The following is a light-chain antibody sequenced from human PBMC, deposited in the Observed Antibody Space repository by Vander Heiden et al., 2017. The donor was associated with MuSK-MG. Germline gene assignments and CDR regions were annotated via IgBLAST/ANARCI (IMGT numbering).Light chain of an antibody. J-gene: IGLJ1*01. CDR1: VSNIGNNY. Sequence: QSVLTQPPSVSAAPGQKVTSSCSGSVSNIGNNYVTWYQQVPGTAPKLLIYDNNQRPSGIPDRFSASKSGTSATLGITGLQTGDEADYYCGTWDASLSAYVFGTGTKVAVL. V-gene: IGLV1-51*01. CDR3: GTWDASLSAYV. CDR2: DNN.